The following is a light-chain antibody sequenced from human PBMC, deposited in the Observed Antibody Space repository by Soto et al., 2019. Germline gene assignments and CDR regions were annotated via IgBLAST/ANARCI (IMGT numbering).Light chain of an antibody. J-gene: IGKJ1*01. V-gene: IGKV3-20*01. CDR1: QSVSTY. CDR3: QQYGNSSWT. CDR2: GAS. Sequence: EIVLTQSPVTLSLSPGDRATLSCRASQSVSTYLAWYQQKPGQAPRLLIYGASSRATGVPDRFSGSGSGTDFTLTISRLESEDFAVYYCQQYGNSSWTFGQGTKVDIK.